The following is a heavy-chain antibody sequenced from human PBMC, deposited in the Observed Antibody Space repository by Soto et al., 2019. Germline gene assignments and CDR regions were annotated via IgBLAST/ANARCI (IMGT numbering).Heavy chain of an antibody. CDR3: ARWAGVVVPAAIHPFYYYGMDV. CDR2: TYYRSKWYN. J-gene: IGHJ6*02. CDR1: GDSVSSNSAA. V-gene: IGHV6-1*01. Sequence: SQTLSLTFAISGDSVSSNSAAWNWIRQSPSRGLEWLGRTYYRSKWYNDYAVSVKSRITINPDTSKNQFSLQLNSVTPEDTAVYYCARWAGVVVPAAIHPFYYYGMDVWGQGTTVTVSS. D-gene: IGHD2-2*02.